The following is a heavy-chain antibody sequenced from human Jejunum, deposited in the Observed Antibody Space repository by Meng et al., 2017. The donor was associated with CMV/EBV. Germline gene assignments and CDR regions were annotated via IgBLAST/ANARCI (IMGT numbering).Heavy chain of an antibody. D-gene: IGHD4/OR15-4a*01. CDR1: GFTFSDYN. J-gene: IGHJ2*01. V-gene: IGHV3-21*01. Sequence: CAASGFTFSDYNMNWVRPSPGKGLEWVSAINTSPSYTYYADSVKGRFTISRDNAKNSLYLQIDSLRADDTAVYFCARDAYGGHWYFDFWGRGTLVTVSS. CDR3: ARDAYGGHWYFDF. CDR2: INTSPSYT.